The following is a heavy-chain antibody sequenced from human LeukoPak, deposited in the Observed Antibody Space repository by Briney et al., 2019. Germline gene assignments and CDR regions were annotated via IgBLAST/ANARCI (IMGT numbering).Heavy chain of an antibody. Sequence: PGGSLRLSCAASGFTFASYAMTWVRQAPGKGLEWVSSISASAGTTYYVDSVKGRFTISRDTAKSTLYHQMNSLRADDSAVYYCAKDRPLNWGYYFDSWGQGTLVTVSS. CDR2: ISASAGTT. CDR1: GFTFASYA. CDR3: AKDRPLNWGYYFDS. J-gene: IGHJ4*02. D-gene: IGHD7-27*01. V-gene: IGHV3-23*01.